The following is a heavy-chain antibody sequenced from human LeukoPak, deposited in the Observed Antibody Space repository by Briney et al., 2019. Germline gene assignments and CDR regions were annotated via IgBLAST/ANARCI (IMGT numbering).Heavy chain of an antibody. J-gene: IGHJ4*02. D-gene: IGHD2-15*01. V-gene: IGHV3-30*02. CDR1: GFTFSSYG. CDR3: ARGRGYCSGSDCRESYSDY. Sequence: GGSLRLSCAASGFTFSSYGMHWVRQAPGKGLEWVTFIRYDGSNTFYADSVRGRFTISRDSSKNTLYLQMNSLRAEDTAVYYCARGRGYCSGSDCRESYSDYWGQGTLVTVSS. CDR2: IRYDGSNT.